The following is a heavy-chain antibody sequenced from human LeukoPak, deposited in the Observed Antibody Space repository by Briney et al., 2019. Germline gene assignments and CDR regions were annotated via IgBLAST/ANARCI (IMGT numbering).Heavy chain of an antibody. CDR3: ARVDTVTTTFDY. CDR2: IHYTGSP. J-gene: IGHJ4*02. Sequence: PSETLSLTCTVSGGSVSSGNYYWSWIRQPPGKGLEWIGYIHYTGSPNYNPSLKSRVTISVDTSKNQFSLRLNSVTAADTAVYCCARVDTVTTTFDYWGQGTLVSGSS. V-gene: IGHV4-61*01. D-gene: IGHD4-17*01. CDR1: GGSVSSGNYY.